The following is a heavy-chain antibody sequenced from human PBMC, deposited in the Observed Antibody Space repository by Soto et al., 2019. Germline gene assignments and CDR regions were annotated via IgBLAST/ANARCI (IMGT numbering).Heavy chain of an antibody. D-gene: IGHD5-12*01. V-gene: IGHV3-30-3*01. CDR1: GLTFSRYA. Sequence: QVQLVESGGGVVQPGRSLRLSCAASGLTFSRYAMHWVRQAPGKGLEWVAIISYGGSNKYYADSVRGRLTISTDNSNNTLYLQMNSLRAEDTSVYYCARDREGYSGFDYPAYWGQGTLVTVSS. J-gene: IGHJ4*02. CDR2: ISYGGSNK. CDR3: ARDREGYSGFDYPAY.